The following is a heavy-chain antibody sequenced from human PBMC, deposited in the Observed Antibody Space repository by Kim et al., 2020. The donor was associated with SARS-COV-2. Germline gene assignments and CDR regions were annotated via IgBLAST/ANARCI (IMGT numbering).Heavy chain of an antibody. CDR2: ISSSGSTI. CDR1: GFTFSDYY. D-gene: IGHD3-10*01. Sequence: GGSLRLSCAASGFTFSDYYMSWIRQAPGKGLEWVSYISSSGSTIYYADSVKGRFTISRDNAKNSLYLQMNSLRAEDTAVYYCARDMSRFRGSDAFDIWGQGTMVTVSS. CDR3: ARDMSRFRGSDAFDI. V-gene: IGHV3-11*01. J-gene: IGHJ3*02.